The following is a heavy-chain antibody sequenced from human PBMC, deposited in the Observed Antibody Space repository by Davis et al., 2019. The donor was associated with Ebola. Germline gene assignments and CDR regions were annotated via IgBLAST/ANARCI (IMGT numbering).Heavy chain of an antibody. CDR3: TRLAMFGVVKPFDY. Sequence: AASVKVSCKASRYTFTGYYMHWVRQAPGQGLEWMGRLNPNSGGTNYAQKFQGRVTMTRDTSISTAYMELSSLRSEDTAVYYCTRLAMFGVVKPFDYWGQGSLVTVSS. D-gene: IGHD3-3*01. J-gene: IGHJ4*02. CDR1: RYTFTGYY. CDR2: LNPNSGGT. V-gene: IGHV1-2*06.